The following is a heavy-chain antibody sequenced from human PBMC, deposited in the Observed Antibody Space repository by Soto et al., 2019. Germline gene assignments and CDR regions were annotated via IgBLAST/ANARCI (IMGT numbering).Heavy chain of an antibody. D-gene: IGHD3-16*02. V-gene: IGHV3-30-3*01. J-gene: IGHJ4*02. CDR2: ISYDGSNK. CDR1: GFTFSSYA. CDR3: ARSDMITFGGVIVPFDY. Sequence: GGSLRLSCAASGFTFSSYAMHWVRQAPGKGLEWVAVISYDGSNKYYADSVKGRFTISRDNSKNTLYLQMNSLRAEDTAVYYCARSDMITFGGVIVPFDYWGQGTLVTVSS.